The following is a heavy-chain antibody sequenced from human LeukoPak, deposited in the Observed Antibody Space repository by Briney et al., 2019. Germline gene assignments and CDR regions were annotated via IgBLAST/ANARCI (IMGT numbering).Heavy chain of an antibody. V-gene: IGHV4-59*01. CDR2: IYYSGST. CDR3: ARAETYYYDSSGYLLDY. J-gene: IGHJ4*02. CDR1: GGSISSYY. Sequence: SETLSLTCTVSGGSISSYYWSWIRQTPGKGLEWIGYIYYSGSTNYNPSLKSRVTISVDTSKNQFSLKLSSVTAADTAVYYCARAETYYYDSSGYLLDYWGQGTLVTVSS. D-gene: IGHD3-22*01.